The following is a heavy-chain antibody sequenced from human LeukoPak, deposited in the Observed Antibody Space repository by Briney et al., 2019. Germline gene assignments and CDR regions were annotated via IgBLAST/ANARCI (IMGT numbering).Heavy chain of an antibody. J-gene: IGHJ4*02. CDR3: ARTPDYDY. CDR2: ISGGGNST. Sequence: GGSLRLSCAASGFTFSTYAMSWVRQAPGKGLEWVPAISGGGNSTYYADSVKGRFTISRDNSKNTLYLQMNSLRAEDTAVYYCARTPDYDYWGQGTLVTVSS. D-gene: IGHD4-11*01. V-gene: IGHV3-23*01. CDR1: GFTFSTYA.